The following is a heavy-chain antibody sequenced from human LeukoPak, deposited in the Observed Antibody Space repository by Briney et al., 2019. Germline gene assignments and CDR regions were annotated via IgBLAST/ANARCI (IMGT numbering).Heavy chain of an antibody. CDR3: ARDMSAPWELLLGAFDI. J-gene: IGHJ3*02. V-gene: IGHV4-34*01. Sequence: SETLSLTCAIYGGSFSGYYWSWIRQPPGKGLEWIGEINHGGSTNYNPSLKSRVTISVDTSKNQFSLKLSSVTAADTAVYYCARDMSAPWELLLGAFDIWGQGTMVTVSS. D-gene: IGHD1-26*01. CDR1: GGSFSGYY. CDR2: INHGGST.